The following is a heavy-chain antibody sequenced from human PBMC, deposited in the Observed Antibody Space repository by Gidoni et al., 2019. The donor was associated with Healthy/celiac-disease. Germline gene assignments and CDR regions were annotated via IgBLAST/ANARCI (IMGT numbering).Heavy chain of an antibody. J-gene: IGHJ4*02. V-gene: IGHV3-9*01. CDR3: ANFGSSSYY. Sequence: EVQLVESGGGLVQPGRSLRLSCAASGFTFDDYAMHWVRQAPGKGLEWVSGISWNSGSIGYADSVKGRFTISRDNAKNSLYLQMNSLRAEDTALYYCANFGSSSYYWGQGTLVTVSS. D-gene: IGHD6-13*01. CDR2: ISWNSGSI. CDR1: GFTFDDYA.